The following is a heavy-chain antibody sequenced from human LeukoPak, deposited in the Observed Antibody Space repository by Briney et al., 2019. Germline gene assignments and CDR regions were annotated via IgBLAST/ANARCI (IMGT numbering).Heavy chain of an antibody. Sequence: GGSLRLSCADSGFTFSSYSMNWVRQAPGKGLEWVSSISSSSSYIYYADSVKGRFTISRDNAKNSLYLQMNSLRAEDTAVYYCARGAAGSYSGIDYWGQGTLLTVSS. J-gene: IGHJ4*02. CDR3: ARGAAGSYSGIDY. CDR1: GFTFSSYS. CDR2: ISSSSSYI. D-gene: IGHD6-13*01. V-gene: IGHV3-21*01.